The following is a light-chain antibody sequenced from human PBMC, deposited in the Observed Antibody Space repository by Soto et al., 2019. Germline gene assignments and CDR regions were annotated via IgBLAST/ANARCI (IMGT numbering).Light chain of an antibody. Sequence: EIQATQSPYSLSASVGDRVTITCRASQSISSYLNWYQQKPGKAPKLLIYAASSLQSGVPSRFSGSGSGTDFTLTISSLQPEDFATYYCQQSDSTPITFGQGTRLEIK. CDR3: QQSDSTPIT. CDR1: QSISSY. CDR2: AAS. J-gene: IGKJ5*01. V-gene: IGKV1-39*01.